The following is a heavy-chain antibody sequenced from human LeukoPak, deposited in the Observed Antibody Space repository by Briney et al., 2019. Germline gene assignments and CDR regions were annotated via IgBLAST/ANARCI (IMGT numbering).Heavy chain of an antibody. D-gene: IGHD5-24*01. Sequence: GGSLRLSCAASGFTLSNYDMHWVRQVTGKGLEWLSAIDTAGDTYYLGSVRGRFTISRENAKNSAYLQMNSLRAGDTGVYYCARDDGHWGQGTLVTVSS. CDR3: ARDDGH. V-gene: IGHV3-13*04. J-gene: IGHJ4*02. CDR1: GFTLSNYD. CDR2: IDTAGDT.